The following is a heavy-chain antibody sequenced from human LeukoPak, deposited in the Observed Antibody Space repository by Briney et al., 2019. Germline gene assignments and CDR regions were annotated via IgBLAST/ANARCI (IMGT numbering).Heavy chain of an antibody. CDR3: ARHFTYHYDTSGYPRDAFDI. CDR2: VNFSGTT. Sequence: PSETLSLTCTVSGASMTDNRYSWVWIRQSPGKGLEWIGSVNFSGTTYYNPSVESRLTISMDTSTNQFSLTLNDVTATDTAPYYCARHFTYHYDTSGYPRDAFDIWGQGTVVTVSS. CDR1: GASMTDNRYS. J-gene: IGHJ3*02. D-gene: IGHD3-22*01. V-gene: IGHV4-39*01.